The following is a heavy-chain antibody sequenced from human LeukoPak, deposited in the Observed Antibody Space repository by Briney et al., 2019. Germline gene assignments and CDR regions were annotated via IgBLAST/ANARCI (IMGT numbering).Heavy chain of an antibody. D-gene: IGHD2-15*01. Sequence: GASVKVSCKASGYIFTRYGISWVRQAPGQGLEWMGWISAHYGNTNYAQKFQDRVTMTTDTSTNTAYMELRSLRPDDTAVYYCARDFFHGHCSGLSCFLLDYWGQGSLVTVSS. V-gene: IGHV1-18*04. CDR1: GYIFTRYG. CDR2: ISAHYGNT. J-gene: IGHJ4*02. CDR3: ARDFFHGHCSGLSCFLLDY.